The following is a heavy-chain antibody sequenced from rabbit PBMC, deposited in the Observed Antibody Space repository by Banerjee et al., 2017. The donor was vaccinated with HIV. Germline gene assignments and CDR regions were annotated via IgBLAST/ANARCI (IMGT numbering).Heavy chain of an antibody. CDR3: AREEVYDYVGARKL. CDR1: GFSFSSAYW. D-gene: IGHD6-1*01. J-gene: IGHJ3*01. Sequence: EESGGDLVKPEGSLTLTCKASGFSFSSAYWSCWVRQAPGKGLEWIGCIYAGRSGDAYYATWAKGRFTISKTSSTTVTLQMTSLTAADTATYFCAREEVYDYVGARKLWGQGTLVTVS. CDR2: IYAGRSGDA. V-gene: IGHV1S45*01.